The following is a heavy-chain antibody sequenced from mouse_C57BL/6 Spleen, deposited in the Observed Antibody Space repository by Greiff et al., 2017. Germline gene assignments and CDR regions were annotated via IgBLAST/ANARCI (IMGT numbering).Heavy chain of an antibody. V-gene: IGHV2-2*01. J-gene: IGHJ4*01. D-gene: IGHD1-1*01. Sequence: QVQLQQSGPGLVQPSQRLSIPCTVSGFSLTSYGVHWVRPAPGKGLEWLGVIWSGGSTDYNAAFISRLSISMDNYKGQIFFKMHSLPADDTAIYYCARKRRFYARDYGGQGTSVTVAS. CDR2: IWSGGST. CDR1: GFSLTSYG. CDR3: ARKRRFYARDY.